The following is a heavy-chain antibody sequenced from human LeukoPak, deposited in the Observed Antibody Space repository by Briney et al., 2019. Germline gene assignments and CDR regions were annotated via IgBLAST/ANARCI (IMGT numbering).Heavy chain of an antibody. D-gene: IGHD4-17*01. Sequence: GGSLRLSCAASGFTFSSYGMHWVRQAPGKGLEWVAVIWYDGSNKYYADSVKGRFTISRDNSKNTLYLQMNSLRAEDTAVYYCAKDRDYGEDAIDIWGQGTMVTVSS. V-gene: IGHV3-33*06. CDR3: AKDRDYGEDAIDI. CDR2: IWYDGSNK. J-gene: IGHJ3*02. CDR1: GFTFSSYG.